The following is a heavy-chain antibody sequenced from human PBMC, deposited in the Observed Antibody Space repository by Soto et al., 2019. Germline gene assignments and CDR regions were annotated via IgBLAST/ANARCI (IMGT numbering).Heavy chain of an antibody. V-gene: IGHV3-73*02. J-gene: IGHJ6*02. CDR3: TNPQVYYGMDV. CDR2: IRSKANNYAK. Sequence: VQLVESGGGLVQPGGSLKLSCAASGFTFSGSAVHWVRQASGKGLEWVGRIRSKANNYAKAYAASVQGRFTIFRDDLKNTAYLQMNSLKTEDTAVYYCTNPQVYYGMDVWGQGTTVTVSS. CDR1: GFTFSGSA.